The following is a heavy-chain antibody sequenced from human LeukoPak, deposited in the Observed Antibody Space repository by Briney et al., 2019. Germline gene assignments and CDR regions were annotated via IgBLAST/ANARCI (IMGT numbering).Heavy chain of an antibody. J-gene: IGHJ4*02. CDR2: ISSSSSYI. CDR3: ARGRYDSRIFDY. D-gene: IGHD3-22*01. V-gene: IGHV3-21*01. CDR1: GFTFSNYD. Sequence: PRGSLRLSCVASGFTFSNYDMSWVRQAPGKGLEWVSFISSSSSYIYYADSVKGRFTISRDNAKKSLYLQMNSLRAEDTAVYYCARGRYDSRIFDYWGQGTLVTVSS.